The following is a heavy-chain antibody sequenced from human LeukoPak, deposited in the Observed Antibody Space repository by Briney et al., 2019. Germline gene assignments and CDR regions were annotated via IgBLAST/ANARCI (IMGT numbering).Heavy chain of an antibody. CDR1: GYTFTSYD. V-gene: IGHV1-8*03. CDR2: MNPNSGNT. Sequence: ASVKVSCKASGYTFTSYDINWVRQATGQGLEWMGWMNPNSGNTGYAQKFQGRVTITRNTSISTAYMELSSLRSEDTAVYYCARGKDAPYYYYYYYMDVWGKGTTVTVSS. CDR3: ARGKDAPYYYYYYYMDV. J-gene: IGHJ6*03.